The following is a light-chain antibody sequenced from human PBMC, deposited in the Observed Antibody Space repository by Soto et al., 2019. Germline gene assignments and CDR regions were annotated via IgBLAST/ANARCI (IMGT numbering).Light chain of an antibody. V-gene: IGKV3-15*01. CDR3: QQYNNWPLT. J-gene: IGKJ4*01. Sequence: EIVMTQSPATLSVSPGERATLSCRASQSVSSNLAWYQQKPGQAPRLLIYGASTRATGIPARFSGSGSGTEFTLIISSLQSEDFAVDYCQQYNNWPLTFGGGTKVEIK. CDR1: QSVSSN. CDR2: GAS.